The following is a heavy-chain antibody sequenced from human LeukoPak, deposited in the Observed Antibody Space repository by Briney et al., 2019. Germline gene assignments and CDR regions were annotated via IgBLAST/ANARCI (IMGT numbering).Heavy chain of an antibody. D-gene: IGHD3-10*01. Sequence: ASVKVSCKASGYTFTSYGISWVRQAPGQGLEWMGWINPNSGGTNYAQKFQGRATMTRDTSISTAYMELSRLRSDDTAVYYCARVVYYYGSGSFPPFDYWGQGTLVTVSS. CDR3: ARVVYYYGSGSFPPFDY. CDR1: GYTFTSYG. J-gene: IGHJ4*02. V-gene: IGHV1-2*02. CDR2: INPNSGGT.